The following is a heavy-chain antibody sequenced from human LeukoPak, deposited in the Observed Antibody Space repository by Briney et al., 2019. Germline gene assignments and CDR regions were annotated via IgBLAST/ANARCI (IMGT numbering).Heavy chain of an antibody. Sequence: GGSLRLSCAASGFTFSSYWMHWVRQAPGKGLVWVSRINSDGSSTSYAVSMKSRCTVYRDNAKNTLYVQMNSLRAEDTAVYYCARDLNGDSPSAFDIWGQGTMVTVCS. D-gene: IGHD4-17*01. CDR3: ARDLNGDSPSAFDI. J-gene: IGHJ3*02. CDR1: GFTFSSYW. CDR2: INSDGSST. V-gene: IGHV3-74*01.